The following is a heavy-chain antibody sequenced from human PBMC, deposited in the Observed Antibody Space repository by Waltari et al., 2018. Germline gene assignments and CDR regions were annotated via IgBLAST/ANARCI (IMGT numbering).Heavy chain of an antibody. V-gene: IGHV4-34*01. CDR1: GGSFSGYY. Sequence: QVQLQQWGAGLLKPSETLSLTCAVYGGSFSGYYWRWTRQPPGKGLEWIGEINHSGSTNYNPSLKSRVTISVDTSKNQFSLKLSSVTAADTAVYYCARGLPNIAAAGTRGWFDPWGQGTLVTVSS. CDR3: ARGLPNIAAAGTRGWFDP. CDR2: INHSGST. D-gene: IGHD6-13*01. J-gene: IGHJ5*02.